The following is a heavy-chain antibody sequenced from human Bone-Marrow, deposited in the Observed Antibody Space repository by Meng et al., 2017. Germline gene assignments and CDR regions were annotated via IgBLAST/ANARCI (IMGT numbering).Heavy chain of an antibody. CDR3: ARDFDY. J-gene: IGHJ4*02. V-gene: IGHV3-7*01. Sequence: GESLKISCAASGFTFSSYAMHWVRQAPGKGLEWAATIREDGSEKYQVDSVKGRFTISRDNARNSLYLQMNSLRAEDTAVYYCARDFDYWGQGTLVTVSS. CDR2: IREDGSEK. CDR1: GFTFSSYA.